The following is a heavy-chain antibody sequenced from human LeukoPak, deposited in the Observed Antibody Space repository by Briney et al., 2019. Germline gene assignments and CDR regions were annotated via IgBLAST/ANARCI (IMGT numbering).Heavy chain of an antibody. Sequence: SETLSLTCTVSGGSISSYYWSWIRQPPGKGLEWIGYIYYSGSTNYNPSLKSRVTISVDTSKNQFSLKLSSVTAADTAVYYCARDRPDYGCDPWGQGTWSPSPQ. V-gene: IGHV4-59*01. D-gene: IGHD4-17*01. CDR3: ARDRPDYGCDP. CDR2: IYYSGST. CDR1: GGSISSYY. J-gene: IGHJ5*02.